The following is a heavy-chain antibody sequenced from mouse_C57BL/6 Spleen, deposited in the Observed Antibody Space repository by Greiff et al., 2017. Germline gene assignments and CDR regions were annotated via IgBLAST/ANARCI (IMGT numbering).Heavy chain of an antibody. Sequence: VQLQQPGAELVRPGSSVKLSCKASGYTFTSYWMDWVKQRPGQGLEWIGNIYPSDSETHYNQKFKDKATLTVDKSSSTAYMQLSSLTSEDFEVYYCARRRITTVEAHWYFDVWGTGTTVTVSS. J-gene: IGHJ1*03. D-gene: IGHD1-1*01. CDR1: GYTFTSYW. V-gene: IGHV1-61*01. CDR2: IYPSDSET. CDR3: ARRRITTVEAHWYFDV.